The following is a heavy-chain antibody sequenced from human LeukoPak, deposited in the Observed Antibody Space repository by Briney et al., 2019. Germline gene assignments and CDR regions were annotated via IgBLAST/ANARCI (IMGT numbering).Heavy chain of an antibody. J-gene: IGHJ4*02. D-gene: IGHD6-19*01. CDR1: GGSISSGDYY. CDR2: IYYSGST. Sequence: SETLSLTCTVSGGSISSGDYYWSRIRPPPGKGLEWIGYIYYSGSTYYNPSLKSRVTISVDTSKNQFSLKLSSVTAADTAVYYCAREPQDHSSEDYWGQGTLVTVSS. V-gene: IGHV4-30-4*01. CDR3: AREPQDHSSEDY.